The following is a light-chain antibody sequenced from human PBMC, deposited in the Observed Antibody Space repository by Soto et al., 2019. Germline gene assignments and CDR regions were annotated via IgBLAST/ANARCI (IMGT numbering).Light chain of an antibody. CDR2: EGS. Sequence: QSALTQPASVSGSPGQSITISCTGTSSDVGSYNLVSWYQQHPGKAPKLMIYEGSKRPSGVSNRFSGSTSGNTASLTISGLQAQAEADYYCCPYAGSSTFVVFGGGTKLTVL. V-gene: IGLV2-23*03. CDR3: CPYAGSSTFVV. J-gene: IGLJ2*01. CDR1: SSDVGSYNL.